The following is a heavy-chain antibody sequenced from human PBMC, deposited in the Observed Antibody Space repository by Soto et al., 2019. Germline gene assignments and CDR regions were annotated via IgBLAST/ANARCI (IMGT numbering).Heavy chain of an antibody. CDR3: XHIXXXGXXXYFDY. J-gene: IGHJ4*02. V-gene: IGHV2-5*02. CDR1: GFSLSSTRMA. Sequence: QITLKESGPTLVKPTQTLTLXCXFXGFSLSSTRMAVXWIRQPPGKALEWLALIYWDDDKRYSPFLKSRLTITKDTSKNQVVLTMSNMDPVDTARYYXXHIXXXGXXXYFDYWGQGTLVTVSS. CDR2: IYWDDDK. D-gene: IGHD3-10*01.